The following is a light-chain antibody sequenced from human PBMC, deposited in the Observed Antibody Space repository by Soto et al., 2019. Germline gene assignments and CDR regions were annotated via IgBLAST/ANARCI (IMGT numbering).Light chain of an antibody. J-gene: IGKJ4*01. CDR2: GAC. CDR3: QHYNNSTLT. Sequence: EIVITQSPATLSMSPGERATLSCRASQSVRSNLAWYPQRPGQAPRLLIYGACTRETGIPARFSSSGAGAECTRPISGLQSEDAAVDYCQHYNNSTLTFGGGTKVDIK. CDR1: QSVRSN. V-gene: IGKV3-15*01.